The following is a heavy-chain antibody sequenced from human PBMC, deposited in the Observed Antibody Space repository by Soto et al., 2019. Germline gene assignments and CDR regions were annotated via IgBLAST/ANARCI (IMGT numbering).Heavy chain of an antibody. J-gene: IGHJ3*02. CDR2: IYYSGST. V-gene: IGHV4-59*01. CDR3: ARLVVTTARDAFDI. D-gene: IGHD3-22*01. Sequence: QVQLQESGPGLVKPSETLSLTCTVSGGSISSYYWSWIRQPPGKGLEWIGYIYYSGSTNYNPSLKSRLTISVDTSKNQFSLKVSSLTAADTAVYYCARLVVTTARDAFDIWGQGTMVTVSS. CDR1: GGSISSYY.